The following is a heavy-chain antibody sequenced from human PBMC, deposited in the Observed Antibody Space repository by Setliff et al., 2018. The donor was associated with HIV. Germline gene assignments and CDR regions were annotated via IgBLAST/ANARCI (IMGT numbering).Heavy chain of an antibody. J-gene: IGHJ6*03. D-gene: IGHD3-16*02. CDR3: AKAGGGIVYFYYMDV. CDR1: GFTFRNFA. Sequence: QPGGSLRLSCAASGFTFRNFAMNWVRRAPGKGLEWVSTISGRGSNTYYAESVKGRFTISRDNSKNTLSLQLNSLRAEDSAVYYCAKAGGGIVYFYYMDVWGEGTTVTAP. CDR2: ISGRGSNT. V-gene: IGHV3-23*01.